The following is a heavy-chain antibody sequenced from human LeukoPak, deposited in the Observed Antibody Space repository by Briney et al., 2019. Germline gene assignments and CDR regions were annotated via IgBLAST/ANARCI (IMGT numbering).Heavy chain of an antibody. D-gene: IGHD3-3*01. CDR3: ARDDLRFLEWLGPYYYYGMDV. CDR2: MNPNSGNT. J-gene: IGHJ6*02. Sequence: ASVKVSCKASGYTFTSYDIDWVRQATGQGLEWMGWMNPNSGNTGYAQKFQGRVTMTRNTSISTAYMELRSLRSDDTAVYYCARDDLRFLEWLGPYYYYGMDVWGQGTTVTVSS. CDR1: GYTFTSYD. V-gene: IGHV1-8*01.